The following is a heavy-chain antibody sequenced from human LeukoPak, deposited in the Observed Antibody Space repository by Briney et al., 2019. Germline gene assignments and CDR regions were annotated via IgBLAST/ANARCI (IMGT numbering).Heavy chain of an antibody. Sequence: GASVKVSCKASGYTFTSYGISWVRQAPGQGLEWMGWISAYNGNTNYAQKLQGRVTMTTDTSTSTAYMELRSLRSDDTAVYYCATRLEWLLDHDAFDIWGQGTMVTVSS. CDR3: ATRLEWLLDHDAFDI. J-gene: IGHJ3*02. CDR1: GYTFTSYG. CDR2: ISAYNGNT. V-gene: IGHV1-18*01. D-gene: IGHD3-3*01.